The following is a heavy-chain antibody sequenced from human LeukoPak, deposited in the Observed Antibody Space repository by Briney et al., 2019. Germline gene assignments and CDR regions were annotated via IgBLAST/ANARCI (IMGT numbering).Heavy chain of an antibody. V-gene: IGHV1-8*01. CDR2: MNPNSGNT. J-gene: IGHJ2*01. Sequence: ASVKVSCKASGYTFTSYDINWVRQATGQGLEWMGWMNPNSGNTGYAQKFQGRVTLTRDTSISTAYMELSSLRSEDTAVYYCARGMKHGIAAAGDWYFDLWGRGTLVTVSS. D-gene: IGHD6-13*01. CDR1: GYTFTSYD. CDR3: ARGMKHGIAAAGDWYFDL.